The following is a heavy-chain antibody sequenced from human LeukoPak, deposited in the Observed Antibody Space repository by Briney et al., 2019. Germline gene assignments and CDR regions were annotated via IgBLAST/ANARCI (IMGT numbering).Heavy chain of an antibody. D-gene: IGHD3-10*01. Sequence: ASVKVSCKASGYTFTNYYMHWVRQAPGQGLEWMGIINPSGGSTTYAQKFQGRLTMTRDTSTSTVHMELSSLRSEDTAVYYCARASASGSGSKGAFDIWGQGTMVTVSS. CDR1: GYTFTNYY. V-gene: IGHV1-46*01. CDR2: INPSGGST. J-gene: IGHJ3*02. CDR3: ARASASGSGSKGAFDI.